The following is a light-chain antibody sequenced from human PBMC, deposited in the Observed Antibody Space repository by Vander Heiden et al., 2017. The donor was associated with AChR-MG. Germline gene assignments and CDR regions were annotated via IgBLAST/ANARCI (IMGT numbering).Light chain of an antibody. Sequence: EIVLTQSPATLSFSPGERATLSCRASQSVNSYLAWYQQKPGQAPRLLIYDASNRATGIPARFSGSGSGTEFTLTISSLEPEDFAVYYCQQRSNWLLTFGGGTKVEIK. J-gene: IGKJ4*01. CDR3: QQRSNWLLT. V-gene: IGKV3-11*01. CDR2: DAS. CDR1: QSVNSY.